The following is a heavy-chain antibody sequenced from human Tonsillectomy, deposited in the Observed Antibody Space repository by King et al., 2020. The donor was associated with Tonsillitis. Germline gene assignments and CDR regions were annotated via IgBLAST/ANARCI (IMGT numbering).Heavy chain of an antibody. V-gene: IGHV1-18*01. CDR1: GYTFTSYG. CDR2: ISAYNGNT. CDR3: AGAGWFGELSTYYYYGMDV. D-gene: IGHD3-10*01. Sequence: VQLVESGAEVKKPGASVKVSCKASGYTFTSYGISWVRQAPGQGLEWMGWISAYNGNTNYAQKLQGRVTMTTDTSTSTAYMELRSLRSDDTAVYYCAGAGWFGELSTYYYYGMDVWGQGTTVTVSS. J-gene: IGHJ6*02.